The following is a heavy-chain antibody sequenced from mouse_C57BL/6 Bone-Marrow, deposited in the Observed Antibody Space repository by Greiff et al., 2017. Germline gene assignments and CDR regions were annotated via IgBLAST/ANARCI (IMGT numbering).Heavy chain of an antibody. V-gene: IGHV1-53*01. CDR3: ARSHYYGGDFDY. J-gene: IGHJ2*01. Sequence: QVQLKQPGTELVKPGASVKLSCKASGYTFTSYWMHWVKPRPGQGLEWIGNINPSNGGTNYNEKFKSKATLTVDKSSSTAYMQLSSLTSEDSAVYYCARSHYYGGDFDYWGQGTTLTVSS. CDR1: GYTFTSYW. CDR2: INPSNGGT. D-gene: IGHD1-2*01.